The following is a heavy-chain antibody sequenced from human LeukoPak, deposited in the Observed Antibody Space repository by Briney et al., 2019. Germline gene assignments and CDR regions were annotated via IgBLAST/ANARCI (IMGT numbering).Heavy chain of an antibody. CDR3: VREGYYDSSGYLGVFDY. V-gene: IGHV3-48*04. Sequence: GGSLRLSCAASGFTFRTSGMNWVRQAPGKGLEWVSYISDSSSTKYYADSVKGRFTISRDNAKNSMYLQMNSLRAEDTAVYYCVREGYYDSSGYLGVFDYWGQGTLVTVSS. J-gene: IGHJ4*02. CDR1: GFTFRTSG. D-gene: IGHD3-22*01. CDR2: ISDSSSTK.